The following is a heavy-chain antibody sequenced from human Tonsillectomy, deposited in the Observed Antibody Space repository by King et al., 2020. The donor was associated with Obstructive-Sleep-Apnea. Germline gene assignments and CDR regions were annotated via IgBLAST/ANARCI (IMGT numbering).Heavy chain of an antibody. CDR1: GYSFTSYW. D-gene: IGHD6-19*01. Sequence: VQLVESGAEVKKPGESLRISCKGSGYSFTSYWISWVRQMPGKGLEWMGRIYPSDSYTNYSPSFQGHVTISADKSISTAYLQWSSLKASDTAMYYCAISRAVAGPHPPYYYYYGMDVWGQGTTVTVSS. CDR3: AISRAVAGPHPPYYYYYGMDV. CDR2: IYPSDSYT. V-gene: IGHV5-10-1*03. J-gene: IGHJ6*02.